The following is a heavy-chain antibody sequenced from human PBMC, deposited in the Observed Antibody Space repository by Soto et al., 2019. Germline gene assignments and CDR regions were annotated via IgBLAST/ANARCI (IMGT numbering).Heavy chain of an antibody. Sequence: VQLLESGGAFVQPGGSLRLSCAASGFSINNYAVSWVRQAPGKGLEWVSTFSAGGRAYYADSVRGRFSVARDRSQITVDLQISVLRPEDSAVYYCAKESMPEHYGDTLFDYWGQGTRVTVSS. V-gene: IGHV3-23*01. J-gene: IGHJ4*02. D-gene: IGHD4-17*01. CDR1: GFSINNYA. CDR2: FSAGGRA. CDR3: AKESMPEHYGDTLFDY.